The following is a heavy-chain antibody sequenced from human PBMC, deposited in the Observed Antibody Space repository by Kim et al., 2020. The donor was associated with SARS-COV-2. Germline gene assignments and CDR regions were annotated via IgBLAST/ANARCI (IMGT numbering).Heavy chain of an antibody. V-gene: IGHV3-74*01. Sequence: GGSLRLSCAASGFTFSNYWMHWVRQAPGKGLVWVSRISSDGRRIIYADSVEGRFTISRDNAKNMLYLQMNTLRVEDTGLYYCARGDYCSRASCYFPFDPWGQGTLVTVSS. D-gene: IGHD2-2*01. CDR1: GFTFSNYW. J-gene: IGHJ5*02. CDR3: ARGDYCSRASCYFPFDP. CDR2: ISSDGRRI.